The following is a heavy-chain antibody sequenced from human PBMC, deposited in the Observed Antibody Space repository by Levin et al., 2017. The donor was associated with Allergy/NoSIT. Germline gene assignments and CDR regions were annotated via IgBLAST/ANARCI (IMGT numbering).Heavy chain of an antibody. V-gene: IGHV3-48*02. CDR3: VREGGWWPPHYFDY. D-gene: IGHD2-15*01. CDR2: ISSNTRTI. Sequence: GESLKISCAASGFTFSNYNMNWVRQAPGKGLEWLSYISSNTRTIYYASSLKGRFTVSRDNAKNSLYLQMNSLRDDDTAVYYCVREGGWWPPHYFDYWGQGAPVTVSS. CDR1: GFTFSNYN. J-gene: IGHJ4*02.